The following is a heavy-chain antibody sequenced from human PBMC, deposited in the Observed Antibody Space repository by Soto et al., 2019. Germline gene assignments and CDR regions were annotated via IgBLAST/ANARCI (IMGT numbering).Heavy chain of an antibody. CDR3: ARGVVQGNGYYDSSGYYFDY. J-gene: IGHJ4*02. CDR2: INPNSGGT. Sequence: ASVKVSCKASGYTFTGYYMHWVRQAPGQGLEWMGWINPNSGGTNYAQKFQGRVTMTRDTSISTAYMELSRLRSDDTAVYYCARGVVQGNGYYDSSGYYFDYWGQGTLVTVSS. V-gene: IGHV1-2*02. CDR1: GYTFTGYY. D-gene: IGHD3-22*01.